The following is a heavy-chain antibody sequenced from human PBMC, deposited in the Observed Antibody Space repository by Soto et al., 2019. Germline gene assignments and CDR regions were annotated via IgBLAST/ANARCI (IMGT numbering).Heavy chain of an antibody. J-gene: IGHJ4*02. CDR1: GGSISNSNW. V-gene: IGHV4-4*02. D-gene: IGHD1-26*01. Sequence: QVQLQESGPGLVKPSGTLSLTCAVFGGSISNSNWWTWVRQPPGKGLDWIGEIFHSGSTNYNSSLMGRVTISVDKANNQFSLKLSSVTAADTAVYYCAHRPIVGAAFWGQGTLVTVSS. CDR2: IFHSGST. CDR3: AHRPIVGAAF.